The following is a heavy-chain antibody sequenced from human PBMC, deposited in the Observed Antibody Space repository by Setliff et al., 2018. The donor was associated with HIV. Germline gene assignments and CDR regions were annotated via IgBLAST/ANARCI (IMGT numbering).Heavy chain of an antibody. V-gene: IGHV1-2*02. D-gene: IGHD6-13*01. J-gene: IGHJ3*02. CDR2: INPNSGGT. CDR1: GYTFSGYY. Sequence: ASVKVSCKASGYTFSGYYIYWARQAPGQGLEWMGWINPNSGGTNCAQKFQGRVNMTRDTSISTTYMELSRLRSDDTAVYYCARDPGYKSTWYGVFDIWGQGTMVT. CDR3: ARDPGYKSTWYGVFDI.